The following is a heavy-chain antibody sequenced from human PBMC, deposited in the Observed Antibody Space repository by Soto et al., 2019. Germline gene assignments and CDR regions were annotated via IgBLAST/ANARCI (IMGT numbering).Heavy chain of an antibody. J-gene: IGHJ5*02. V-gene: IGHV5-51*01. D-gene: IGHD2-15*01. CDR1: GYSFTSYW. CDR3: ARHCSGGSCYSHWFDP. Sequence: GESLKISCKGSGYSFTSYWIGWVRQMPGKGLEWMGIIYPGDSDTRYSPSFQGQVTISADKSISTAYLQWSSLKASDTAMYYCARHCSGGSCYSHWFDPWGQGTLVTVSS. CDR2: IYPGDSDT.